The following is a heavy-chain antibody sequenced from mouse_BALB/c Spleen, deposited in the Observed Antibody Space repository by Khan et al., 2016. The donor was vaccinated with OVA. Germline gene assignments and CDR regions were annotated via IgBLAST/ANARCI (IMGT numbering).Heavy chain of an antibody. D-gene: IGHD1-1*01. CDR1: GFTFSNFG. CDR3: GGDYYGSSDVAY. J-gene: IGHJ3*01. Sequence: EVELVESGGGLVQPGGSRKLSCAASGFTFSNFGMHWFRQAPEKGLEWVAYISGGSSTIYYADTVKGRFTISRDNPKNTLFLQMTSLRSEDTAMSYCGGDYYGSSDVAYWGQGTLVTVSA. V-gene: IGHV5-17*02. CDR2: ISGGSSTI.